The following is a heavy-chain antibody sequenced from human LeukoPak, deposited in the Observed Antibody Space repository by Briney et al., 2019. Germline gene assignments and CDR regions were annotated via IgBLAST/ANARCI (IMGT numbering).Heavy chain of an antibody. D-gene: IGHD6-6*01. V-gene: IGHV3-30*02. CDR1: GFTFSSYG. CDR2: IRYDGSNK. Sequence: GGSLRLSCAASGFTFSSYGMHWVRQAPGKGLEWVAFIRYDGSNKYYADSVKGRFTISRDNSKNTLYLQMNSLRAEDTAVYYCARVFVGKQLVRGKKTEIDYWGQGTLVTVSS. J-gene: IGHJ4*02. CDR3: ARVFVGKQLVRGKKTEIDY.